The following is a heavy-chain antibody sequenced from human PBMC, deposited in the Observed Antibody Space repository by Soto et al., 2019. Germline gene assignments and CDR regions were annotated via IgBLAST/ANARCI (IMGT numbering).Heavy chain of an antibody. Sequence: GGSLRLSCAASGFTFSSYWMSWVRQAPGKGLEWVANIKQDGSEKYYVDSVKGRFTISRDNAKNSLYLQMNSLRAEDTAVYYCARGGLGNYDSSGYYFDYWGQGTLVTVSS. CDR3: ARGGLGNYDSSGYYFDY. CDR2: IKQDGSEK. D-gene: IGHD3-22*01. J-gene: IGHJ4*02. CDR1: GFTFSSYW. V-gene: IGHV3-7*01.